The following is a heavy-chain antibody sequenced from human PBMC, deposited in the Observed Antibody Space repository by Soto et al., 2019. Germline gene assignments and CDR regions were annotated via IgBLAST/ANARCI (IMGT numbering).Heavy chain of an antibody. CDR1: GGTFSSYT. CDR3: AREAAEYGDYVSPTEFFNWFDP. J-gene: IGHJ5*02. Sequence: QVQLVQSGAEVKKPGSSVKVSCTASGGTFSSYTISWVRQAPGQGLEWMGRIIPILGIANYAQKFQGRVTITADKSTSTAYMELSSLRSEDTAVYYCAREAAEYGDYVSPTEFFNWFDPWGQGTLVTVSS. CDR2: IIPILGIA. D-gene: IGHD4-17*01. V-gene: IGHV1-69*08.